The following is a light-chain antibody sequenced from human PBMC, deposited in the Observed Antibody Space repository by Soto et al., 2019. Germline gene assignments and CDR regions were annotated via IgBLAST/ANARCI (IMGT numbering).Light chain of an antibody. CDR1: QSVSSSY. CDR2: GAS. V-gene: IGKV3-20*01. CDR3: QQYNNWPPGLT. Sequence: DIVLTQSPGTLSLSHGERATLSCRAGQSVSSSYLAWYQQKPGQAPRLLIYGASSRATGIPDRFSGSGSGTEFTLTISSLQSEDFAVYYCQQYNNWPPGLTFGGGTKVDIK. J-gene: IGKJ4*01.